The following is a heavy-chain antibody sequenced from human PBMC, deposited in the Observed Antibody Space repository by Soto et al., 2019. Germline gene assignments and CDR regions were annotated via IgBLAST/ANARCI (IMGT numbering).Heavy chain of an antibody. CDR3: AKFMRDGYNRPNYYYGFDV. J-gene: IGHJ6*02. V-gene: IGHV3-30*18. Sequence: PGGSLRLSCAASGFTFSSYGMHWVRLAPGKGLEWVTLISYDGINKYYADSVRGRFTISRDNSKNTLYLQMDNLRAEDTAVYYCAKFMRDGYNRPNYYYGFDVWGLGTTVNVSS. CDR1: GFTFSSYG. CDR2: ISYDGINK. D-gene: IGHD5-12*01.